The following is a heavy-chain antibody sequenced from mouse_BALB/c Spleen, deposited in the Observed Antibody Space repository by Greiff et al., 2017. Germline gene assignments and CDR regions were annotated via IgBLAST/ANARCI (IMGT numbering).Heavy chain of an antibody. V-gene: IGHV3-2*02. Sequence: EVKLMESGPGLVKPSQSLSLTCTVTGYSITSDYAWNWIRQFPGNKLEWMGYISYSGSTSYNPSLKSRISITRDTSKNQFFLQLNSVTTEDTATYYCARSTATFYYAMDYWGQGTSVTVSS. J-gene: IGHJ4*01. CDR1: GYSITSDYA. D-gene: IGHD1-2*01. CDR2: ISYSGST. CDR3: ARSTATFYYAMDY.